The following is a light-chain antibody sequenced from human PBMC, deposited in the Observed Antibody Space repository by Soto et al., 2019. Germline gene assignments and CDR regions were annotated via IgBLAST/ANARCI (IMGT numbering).Light chain of an antibody. V-gene: IGKV3-11*01. J-gene: IGKJ5*01. CDR2: HAS. CDR1: QSVNCY. CDR3: QQYGFFPIT. Sequence: EIRVTQSLVTLSLSPGERAPLSCRASQSVNCYLAWHQQKPGQAPKLLIYHASTLESGVPSRFSGSRSGTEFTLTISILQPEDFALYYCQQYGFFPITFGDGTSLDI.